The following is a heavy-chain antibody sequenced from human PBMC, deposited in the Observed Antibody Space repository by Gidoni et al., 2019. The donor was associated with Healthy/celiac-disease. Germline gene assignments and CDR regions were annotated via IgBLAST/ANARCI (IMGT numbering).Heavy chain of an antibody. CDR3: ARGITIFGVVHDAFDI. CDR1: GGSISSYY. J-gene: IGHJ3*02. D-gene: IGHD3-3*01. CDR2: IYYSGST. V-gene: IGHV4-59*01. Sequence: QVQLQESGPGLVKPSETLSLTCTVSGGSISSYYWSWIRQPPGKGLEWIGYIYYSGSTNYNPSLKSRVTISVDTSKNQFSLKLSSVTAADTAVYYCARGITIFGVVHDAFDIWGQGTMVTVSS.